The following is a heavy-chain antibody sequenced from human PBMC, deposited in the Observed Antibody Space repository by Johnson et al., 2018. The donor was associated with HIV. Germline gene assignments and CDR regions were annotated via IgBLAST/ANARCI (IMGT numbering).Heavy chain of an antibody. CDR2: ISYDGSNK. CDR3: AKDKFMFLDNPVDAFDV. V-gene: IGHV3-30*04. J-gene: IGHJ3*01. CDR1: GFTFSSYA. D-gene: IGHD3/OR15-3a*01. Sequence: AQLVESGGGVVQPGRSLRLSCAASGFTFSSYAMHWVRQAPGKGLEWVAVISYDGSNKYYADSVKGRFTISRDNSKNTVFLHMDSLRAEDTAVYYSAKDKFMFLDNPVDAFDVWGQGTMVTFSS.